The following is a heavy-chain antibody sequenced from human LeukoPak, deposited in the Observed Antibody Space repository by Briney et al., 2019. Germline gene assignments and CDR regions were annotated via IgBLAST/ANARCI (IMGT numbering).Heavy chain of an antibody. V-gene: IGHV4-34*01. Sequence: SETLSLTCAVYGGSFSGYYWSWIRQPPGKGLEWIGEINHSGSTNYNPSLKGRVTISVDTSKNQFSLKLSSVTAADTAVYYCARRVTTRYYFDYWGQGTLVTVSS. J-gene: IGHJ4*02. CDR1: GGSFSGYY. D-gene: IGHD4-17*01. CDR3: ARRVTTRYYFDY. CDR2: INHSGST.